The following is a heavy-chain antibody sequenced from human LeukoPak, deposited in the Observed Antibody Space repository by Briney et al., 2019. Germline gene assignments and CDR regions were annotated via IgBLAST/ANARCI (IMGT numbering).Heavy chain of an antibody. J-gene: IGHJ4*02. CDR1: GGTISYY. Sequence: PSETLSLTCTVSGGTISYYWSWIRQPAGKGLEWIGRISGSSGSTNYNPSLKSRVTFSVDTSKNQFSLKLNSVTAADTAVYYCARGGDYGDLRYFDYWGQGTLVTVSS. D-gene: IGHD4-17*01. V-gene: IGHV4-4*07. CDR2: ISGSSGST. CDR3: ARGGDYGDLRYFDY.